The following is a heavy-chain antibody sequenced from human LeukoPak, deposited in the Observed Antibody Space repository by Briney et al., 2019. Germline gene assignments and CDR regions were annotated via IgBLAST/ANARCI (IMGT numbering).Heavy chain of an antibody. D-gene: IGHD2-15*01. J-gene: IGHJ3*01. CDR1: GIIFSDFG. V-gene: IGHV3-33*06. CDR3: AKATCSGASCFSDSRDAFDL. Sequence: GGSLRLSCAASGIIFSDFGMRWVRQAPGKGLEWMAKIWYDGSNQYYADSVKGRFTISRDNSQNTMYLQMNSLRAEDTAVYYCAKATCSGASCFSDSRDAFDLWGQGTMVTVSS. CDR2: IWYDGSNQ.